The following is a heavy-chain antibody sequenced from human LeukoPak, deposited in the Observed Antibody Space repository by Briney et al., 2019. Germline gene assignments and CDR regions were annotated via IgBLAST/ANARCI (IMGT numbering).Heavy chain of an antibody. CDR3: ATGSSGWYYKLDY. CDR1: GGSFSGYY. J-gene: IGHJ4*02. CDR2: INHSGST. Sequence: SETLSLTCAVYGGSFSGYYWSWIRQPPGKGLEWIGEINHSGSTNYNPSLKSRVTISVGTSKNQFSLKLSSVTAADTAVYYCATGSSGWYYKLDYWGQGTLVTVSS. V-gene: IGHV4-34*01. D-gene: IGHD6-19*01.